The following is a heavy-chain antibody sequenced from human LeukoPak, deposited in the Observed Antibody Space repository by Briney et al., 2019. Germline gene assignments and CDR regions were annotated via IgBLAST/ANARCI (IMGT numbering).Heavy chain of an antibody. CDR3: ARGSSFLKFDY. CDR1: GGSISSSSYY. V-gene: IGHV4-39*07. Sequence: SETLSLTCTVSGGSISSSSYYWGWIRQPPGKGLEWIGSIYYSGSTYYNPSLKSRVTISVDTSKNQFSLKLSSVTAADTAVYYCARGSSFLKFDYWGQGTLVTVSS. CDR2: IYYSGST. D-gene: IGHD6-6*01. J-gene: IGHJ4*02.